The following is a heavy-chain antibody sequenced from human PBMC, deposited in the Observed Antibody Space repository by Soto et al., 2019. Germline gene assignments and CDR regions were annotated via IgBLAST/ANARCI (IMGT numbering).Heavy chain of an antibody. J-gene: IGHJ4*02. CDR2: INPSGGST. CDR1: GYTFTSYY. D-gene: IGHD6-19*01. CDR3: ARDLEPIAVAGTTFYYFDY. V-gene: IGHV1-46*01. Sequence: ASVKVSCKASGYTFTSYYMHWVRQAPGQGLEWMGIINPSGGSTSYAQKFQGRVTMTGDTSTSTVYMELSSLRSEDTAVYYCARDLEPIAVAGTTFYYFDYWGQGTLVTVSS.